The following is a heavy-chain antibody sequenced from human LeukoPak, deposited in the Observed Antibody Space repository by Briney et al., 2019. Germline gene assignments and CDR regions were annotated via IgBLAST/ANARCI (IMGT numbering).Heavy chain of an antibody. Sequence: PVASVTVSCKASGYTFTSYGISWVRQAPGQGREWMGRIIPILGIANYAQKFQGRVTITADKPTSTAYMELSSLRSEDTAVYYCARVDSSGWPDYWGQGTLVTVSS. CDR2: IIPILGIA. V-gene: IGHV1-69*04. J-gene: IGHJ4*02. D-gene: IGHD6-19*01. CDR3: ARVDSSGWPDY. CDR1: GYTFTSYG.